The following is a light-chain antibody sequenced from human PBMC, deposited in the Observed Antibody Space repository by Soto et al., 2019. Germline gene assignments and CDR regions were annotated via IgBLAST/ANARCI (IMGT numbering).Light chain of an antibody. CDR1: SSDVGAYDY. CDR3: SSYTSSSTRV. V-gene: IGLV2-14*03. Sequence: QSALTQPASVSGSPGQSIAISCTGTSSDVGAYDYVSWYQQHPDKAPKLIIYEVSNRPSGASHRFSASKYVNTATLTISGLQAEDEADYYCSSYTSSSTRVFGTGTKVTVL. CDR2: EVS. J-gene: IGLJ1*01.